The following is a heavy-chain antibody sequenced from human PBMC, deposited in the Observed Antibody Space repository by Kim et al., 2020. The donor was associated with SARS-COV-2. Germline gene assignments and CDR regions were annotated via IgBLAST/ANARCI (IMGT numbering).Heavy chain of an antibody. CDR3: ARVGTGVVRDAFDI. Sequence: GGSLRLSCAASGFTFSSYSMNWVRQAPGKGLEWVSSISSSSSYIYYADSVKGRFTISRDNAKNSLYLQMNSLRAEDTAVYYCARVGTGVVRDAFDIWGQGTMVTVSS. V-gene: IGHV3-21*01. CDR1: GFTFSSYS. CDR2: ISSSSSYI. D-gene: IGHD3-3*01. J-gene: IGHJ3*02.